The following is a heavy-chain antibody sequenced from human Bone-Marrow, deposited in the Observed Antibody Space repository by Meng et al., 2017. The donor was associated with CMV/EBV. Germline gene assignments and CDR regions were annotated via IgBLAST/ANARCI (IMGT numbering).Heavy chain of an antibody. D-gene: IGHD3-10*01. CDR1: GGSVSSGSYY. J-gene: IGHJ6*02. CDR3: ARGPYYGSVLSGYYYYGMDV. V-gene: IGHV4-61*01. Sequence: SETLSLTCTVSGGSVSSGSYYWSWIRQPPGKGLEWIGYIYYSGSTNYNPSLKSRVTISVDTSKNQFSLKLSSVTAADTAVYYCARGPYYGSVLSGYYYYGMDVWGQGTTVTVSS. CDR2: IYYSGST.